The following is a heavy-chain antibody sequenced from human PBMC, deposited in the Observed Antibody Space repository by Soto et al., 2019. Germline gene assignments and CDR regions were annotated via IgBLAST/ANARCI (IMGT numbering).Heavy chain of an antibody. D-gene: IGHD3-10*01. J-gene: IGHJ5*02. Sequence: SETLSLTCAVYGGSISDYYWSWIRQPPGKGLEWIGEINHSGSTNYNPSLKSRVTISVDTSKNQFSLRVNSVTVADTAVYYCARDQGRGRTDAWGQGNLVTVS. CDR2: INHSGST. V-gene: IGHV4-34*01. CDR3: ARDQGRGRTDA. CDR1: GGSISDYY.